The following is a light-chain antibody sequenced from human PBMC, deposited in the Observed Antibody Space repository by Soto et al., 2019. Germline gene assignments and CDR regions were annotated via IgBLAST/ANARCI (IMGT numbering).Light chain of an antibody. CDR2: DVS. CDR1: SSDVGGYNY. V-gene: IGLV2-11*01. J-gene: IGLJ2*01. CDR3: CSYAGSYILR. Sequence: QSVLTQPRAVSGSPGQSVTISCTGTSSDVGGYNYVSWYQQHPGKVPKLMIFDVSKRPSGVPDRFSGSKSGNTASLTISGIQAEDEADYHCCSYAGSYILRFGGGTKVTVL.